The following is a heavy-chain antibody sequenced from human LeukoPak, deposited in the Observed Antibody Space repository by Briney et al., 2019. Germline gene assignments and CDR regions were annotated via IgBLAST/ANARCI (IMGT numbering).Heavy chain of an antibody. CDR2: VNPSRHYK. Sequence: GGSLTLSCAASGFSFGSYTMNWVRQAPGKGLEWVSIVNPSRHYKYYADSVKGRFTISRDNAKKPLYPQMDSLRVEDAAVYYCARDRDYYDSNSFSPDAFYIWGQGTMVTVSS. V-gene: IGHV3-21*01. CDR1: GFSFGSYT. D-gene: IGHD3-22*01. CDR3: ARDRDYYDSNSFSPDAFYI. J-gene: IGHJ3*02.